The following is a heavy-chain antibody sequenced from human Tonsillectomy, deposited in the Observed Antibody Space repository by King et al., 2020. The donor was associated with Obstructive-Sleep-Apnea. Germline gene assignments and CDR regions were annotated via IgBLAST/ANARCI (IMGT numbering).Heavy chain of an antibody. J-gene: IGHJ5*02. CDR3: ARDWNWFDP. Sequence: QLQESGPGLVRPSETLSLTCTVSGGSIKRSNYYWGWIRQPPGKGLEWIASVSYSWCTYYNPSLESRVNISIDTSKNQFSLRLSSVTAADTAVYHCARDWNWFDPWGQGTLVTVSS. CDR2: VSYSWCT. V-gene: IGHV4-39*07. CDR1: GGSIKRSNYY.